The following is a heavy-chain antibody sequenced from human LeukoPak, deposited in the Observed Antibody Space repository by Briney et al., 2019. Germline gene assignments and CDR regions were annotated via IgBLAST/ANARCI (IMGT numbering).Heavy chain of an antibody. CDR3: AKPSSGYGSFDS. J-gene: IGHJ4*02. V-gene: IGHV3-23*01. CDR2: ISSSSTNT. CDR1: GFTFRSYA. D-gene: IGHD6-19*01. Sequence: GGSLRLSCPASGFTFRSYAMSWVRQAPGKRMEWVSAISSSSTNTYYADSVKGRFTISRDNSKNTLYLQMNSLKAEDTAVYYCAKPSSGYGSFDSWGQGTLVTVSS.